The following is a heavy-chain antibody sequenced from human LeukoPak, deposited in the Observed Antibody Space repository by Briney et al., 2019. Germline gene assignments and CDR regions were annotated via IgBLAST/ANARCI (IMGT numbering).Heavy chain of an antibody. V-gene: IGHV4-59*01. D-gene: IGHD6-6*01. J-gene: IGHJ5*02. CDR1: GGSISSYY. CDR3: ARIIGRPEYSSSARGGWFDP. CDR2: IYYSGST. Sequence: PSETLSLTCTVSGGSISSYYWSWIRQPPGKGLEWIGYIYYSGSTNYNPSLKSRITISVDTSKNQFSLKLSSVTAADTAVYYCARIIGRPEYSSSARGGWFDPWGQGTLVTVSS.